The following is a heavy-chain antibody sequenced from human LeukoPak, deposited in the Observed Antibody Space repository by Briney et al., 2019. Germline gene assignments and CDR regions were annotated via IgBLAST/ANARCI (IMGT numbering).Heavy chain of an antibody. J-gene: IGHJ5*02. CDR2: ISYSGST. Sequence: TSETLSLTCTVSGGSISSSSYYWGWLRQPPGKGLDWIRYISYSGSTNYNSSLKSRLTISLDASKNHFSLNLSSLTAADTAVYYCARHSSQNYNWFDTWGQGTLVTVSS. V-gene: IGHV4-61*05. CDR1: GGSISSSSYY. CDR3: ARHSSQNYNWFDT.